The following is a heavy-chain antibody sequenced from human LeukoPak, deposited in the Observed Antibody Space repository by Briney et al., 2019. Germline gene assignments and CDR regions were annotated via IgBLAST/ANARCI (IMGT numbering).Heavy chain of an antibody. CDR3: AREGRYRYGYNEYHSYMDI. D-gene: IGHD5-24*01. CDR2: IYYSGST. CDR1: GGSISSYY. J-gene: IGHJ6*03. V-gene: IGHV4-59*01. Sequence: SETLSLTCTVSGGSISSYYWSWIRQPPGKGLEWIGYIYYSGSTNYNPSLKSRVTISVDTSKNQFSLKLCSVTAAETAVYYCAREGRYRYGYNEYHSYMDIWGKGTTVTVSS.